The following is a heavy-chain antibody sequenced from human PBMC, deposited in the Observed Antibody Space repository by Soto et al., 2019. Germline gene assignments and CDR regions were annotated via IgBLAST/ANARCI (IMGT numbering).Heavy chain of an antibody. Sequence: ASAKVSCKASGYTFTSYAMHWVRQAPGQRLEWMGWINAGNGNTKYSQKFQGRVTITRDTSASTAYMELSSLRSEDTAVYYCARSDAYYDFWSGYQNYYGMDVWGQGTTVTVSS. J-gene: IGHJ6*02. V-gene: IGHV1-3*01. D-gene: IGHD3-3*01. CDR1: GYTFTSYA. CDR3: ARSDAYYDFWSGYQNYYGMDV. CDR2: INAGNGNT.